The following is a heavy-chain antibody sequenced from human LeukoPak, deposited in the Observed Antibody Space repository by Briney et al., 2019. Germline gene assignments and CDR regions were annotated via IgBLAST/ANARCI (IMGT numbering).Heavy chain of an antibody. Sequence: GASVKVSCKASGYTFTSNGISWVRQAPGQGLEWMGWISAYNGNTNYAQKLQGRVTMTTDTSTSTAYMELSSLRSEDTAVYYCASTVGATSAYYYYYGMDVWGQGTTVTVSS. V-gene: IGHV1-18*01. CDR1: GYTFTSNG. CDR3: ASTVGATSAYYYYYGMDV. CDR2: ISAYNGNT. J-gene: IGHJ6*02. D-gene: IGHD1-26*01.